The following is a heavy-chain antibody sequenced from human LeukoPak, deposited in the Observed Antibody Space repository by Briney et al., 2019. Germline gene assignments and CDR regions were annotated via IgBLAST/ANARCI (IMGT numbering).Heavy chain of an antibody. CDR1: GGFNSSTSYN. J-gene: IGHJ4*02. Sequence: SETLSLTCTASGGFNSSTSYNWGWIRQPPGKGLEWIGSLYYSGSTYCNPSLKSRVTISVDTSKNQLSLKLSSVTASDTAVYYCARGVYSTNVDSWGQGTLVTVSS. CDR2: LYYSGST. D-gene: IGHD6-13*01. CDR3: ARGVYSTNVDS. V-gene: IGHV4-39*01.